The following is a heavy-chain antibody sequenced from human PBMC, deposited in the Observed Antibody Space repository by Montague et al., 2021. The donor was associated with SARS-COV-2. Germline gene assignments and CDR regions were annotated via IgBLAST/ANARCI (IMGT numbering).Heavy chain of an antibody. D-gene: IGHD3-22*01. CDR1: GGSFGDDH. Sequence: SETLSLTCGVYGGSFGDDHWSWIRQPPGKGLEWIGDIKQSGSTNYNPSLKSRVTISVDTSRNQFSLKLTSVTAADTAVYFCASGHLYVSMIVVVFTSASYYFDYWGQGALVTVSS. CDR3: ASGHLYVSMIVVVFTSASYYFDY. CDR2: IKQSGST. V-gene: IGHV4-34*01. J-gene: IGHJ4*02.